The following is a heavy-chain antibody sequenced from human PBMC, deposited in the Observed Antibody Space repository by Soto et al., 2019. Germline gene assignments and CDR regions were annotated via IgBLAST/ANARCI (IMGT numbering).Heavy chain of an antibody. D-gene: IGHD3-3*01. V-gene: IGHV4-30-4*01. J-gene: IGHJ3*02. CDR3: ARAPYEGAFDI. Sequence: SETLSLTCAVSGGSLSSGDYYWSWIRQPPGKGLEWIGYIYYSGSTYYNPSLKSRVTISVDTSKNQFSLKLSSVTAADTAVYYCARAPYEGAFDIWGQGTMVTVSS. CDR1: GGSLSSGDYY. CDR2: IYYSGST.